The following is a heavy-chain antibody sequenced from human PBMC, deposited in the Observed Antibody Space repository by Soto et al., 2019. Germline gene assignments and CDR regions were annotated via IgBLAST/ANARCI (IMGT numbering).Heavy chain of an antibody. D-gene: IGHD3-10*01. V-gene: IGHV3-48*02. Sequence: HPGGSLRLSCAASGFTFSSYSMNWVRQAPGKGLEWVSYISSSSDTIYYADSMKGRFTISRDNAKNSLYLQMNGLRDDDTAVYFCARGRLWSVDYWGQGTLVTVSS. CDR3: ARGRLWSVDY. CDR2: ISSSSDTI. CDR1: GFTFSSYS. J-gene: IGHJ4*02.